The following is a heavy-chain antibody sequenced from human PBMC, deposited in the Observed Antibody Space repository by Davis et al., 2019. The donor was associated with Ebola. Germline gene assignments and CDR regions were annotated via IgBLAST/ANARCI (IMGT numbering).Heavy chain of an antibody. J-gene: IGHJ5*02. CDR1: GGSISSSSYY. D-gene: IGHD6-13*01. CDR2: IYYSGST. CDR3: ARHWRYSSSWYWFDP. V-gene: IGHV4-39*01. Sequence: MPSETLSLTCTVSGGSISSSSYYWGWIRQPPGKGLEWIGSIYYSGSTYYNPSLKSRVTISVDASKNQFSLKLSSVTAADTAVYYCARHWRYSSSWYWFDPWGQGTLVTVSS.